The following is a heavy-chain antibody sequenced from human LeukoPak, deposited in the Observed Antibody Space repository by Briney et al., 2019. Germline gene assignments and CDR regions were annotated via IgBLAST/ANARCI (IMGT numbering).Heavy chain of an antibody. J-gene: IGHJ4*02. Sequence: GGSLRLSCAASGFTFSSYAMSWVRQAPGKGLEWVSAISGSGGSTYYADSVKGRFTISRDNSKNTLYLQMNSLRAEDTAVYYCANSPSSGWYYFDYWGQGTLVTVSS. CDR1: GFTFSSYA. V-gene: IGHV3-23*01. CDR2: ISGSGGST. CDR3: ANSPSSGWYYFDY. D-gene: IGHD6-19*01.